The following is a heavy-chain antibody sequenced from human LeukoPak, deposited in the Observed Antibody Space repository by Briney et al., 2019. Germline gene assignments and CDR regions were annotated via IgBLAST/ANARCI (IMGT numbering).Heavy chain of an antibody. D-gene: IGHD1-26*01. Sequence: GASVKVSCKASGYTFTSYGISWVRQAPGQGLEWMGGIIPIFGTANYAQKFQGRVTMTEDTSTDTAYMELSSLRSEDTAVYYCATHRAWGATPRRAFDIWGQGTMVTVSS. CDR1: GYTFTSYG. V-gene: IGHV1-69*06. CDR3: ATHRAWGATPRRAFDI. J-gene: IGHJ3*02. CDR2: IIPIFGTA.